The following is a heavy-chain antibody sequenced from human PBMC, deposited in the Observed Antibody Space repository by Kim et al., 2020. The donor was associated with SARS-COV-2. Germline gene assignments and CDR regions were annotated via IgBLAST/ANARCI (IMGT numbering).Heavy chain of an antibody. V-gene: IGHV3-53*04. CDR3: ANSTYSYGVTYFDY. J-gene: IGHJ4*02. Sequence: GGSLRLSCAASGFTVSSNYMSWVRQAPGKGLEWVSVIYSGGSTYYADSVKGRFTISRHNSKNTLYLQMNNLRAEDTAVYYCANSTYSYGVTYFDYWGQGTLVTDSS. CDR2: IYSGGST. CDR1: GFTVSSNY. D-gene: IGHD5-18*01.